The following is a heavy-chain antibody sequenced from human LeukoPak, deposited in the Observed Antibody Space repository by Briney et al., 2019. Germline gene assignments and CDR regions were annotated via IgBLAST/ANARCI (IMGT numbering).Heavy chain of an antibody. CDR3: ARDGGGITFGGVIVRPDY. CDR1: GYAFTGYC. V-gene: IGHV1-2*06. D-gene: IGHD3-16*02. CDR2: INPNSGGT. Sequence: GASVKVSCKASGYAFTGYCMHWVRQAPGQGLEWMGRINPNSGGTNYAQKFQGRVTMTRDTSISTAYMELSRLRSDDTAVYYCARDGGGITFGGVIVRPDYWGQGTLVTVSS. J-gene: IGHJ4*02.